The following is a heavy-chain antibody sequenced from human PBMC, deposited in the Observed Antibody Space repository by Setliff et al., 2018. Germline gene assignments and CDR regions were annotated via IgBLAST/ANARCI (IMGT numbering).Heavy chain of an antibody. D-gene: IGHD6-19*01. CDR2: MSA. V-gene: IGHV1-18*01. Sequence: ASVKVSCKASGYTFTNYGINWVRQAPGQGLEWMGWMSAYAQKFQGRVTMTTDTPTSTAYMELRSLTSDDTAVYYCARGQWGGKGGLDYWGQGTLVTVSS. CDR3: ARGQWGGKGGLDY. CDR1: GYTFTNYG. J-gene: IGHJ4*02.